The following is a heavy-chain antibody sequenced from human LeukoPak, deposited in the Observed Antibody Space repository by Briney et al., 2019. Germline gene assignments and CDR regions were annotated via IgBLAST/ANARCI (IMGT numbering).Heavy chain of an antibody. D-gene: IGHD5-24*01. CDR1: GGSISSYY. Sequence: PSETLSLTCTVSGGSISSYYWSWIRQPPGKGLEWIGYIYYSGSTNYNPSLKSRVTISVDTSKNQFSLKLSSVTAADTAVYYCARVAGRWPYYFDYWGQGTLVTVSS. V-gene: IGHV4-59*08. CDR2: IYYSGST. CDR3: ARVAGRWPYYFDY. J-gene: IGHJ4*02.